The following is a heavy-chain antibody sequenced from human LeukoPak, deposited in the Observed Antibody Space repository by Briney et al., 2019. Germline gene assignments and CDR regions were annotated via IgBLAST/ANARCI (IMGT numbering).Heavy chain of an antibody. D-gene: IGHD4-23*01. CDR3: AREVTTVVTGAFDI. CDR1: GGSISSYY. CDR2: IHISGST. V-gene: IGHV4-4*07. Sequence: MPSETLSLTCTVSGGSISSYYWSWIRQPAGKGLEWIGRIHISGSTNYNPSLKSRVTMSVDTSKNQLSLKLSSVTAADTAVYYCAREVTTVVTGAFDIWGQGTMVTVSS. J-gene: IGHJ3*02.